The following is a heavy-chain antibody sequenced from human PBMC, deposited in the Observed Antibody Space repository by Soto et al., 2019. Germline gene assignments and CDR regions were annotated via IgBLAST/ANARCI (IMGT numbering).Heavy chain of an antibody. CDR2: IYHSGST. J-gene: IGHJ6*02. CDR1: GGSISSSNW. Sequence: PSETLSLTCAVSGGSISSSNWWSWVRQPPGKGLEWIGEIYHSGSTNYNPSLKSRVTISVDKSKNQFSLKLSSVTAADTAVYYCARDLNDGENVLRFVVRPGRRYYYGMDVWGQGTTVTVAS. V-gene: IGHV4-4*02. D-gene: IGHD3-3*01. CDR3: ARDLNDGENVLRFVVRPGRRYYYGMDV.